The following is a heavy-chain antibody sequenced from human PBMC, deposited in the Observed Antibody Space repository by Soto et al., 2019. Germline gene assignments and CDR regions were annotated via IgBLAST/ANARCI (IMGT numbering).Heavy chain of an antibody. CDR2: IYHSGST. D-gene: IGHD3-10*01. V-gene: IGHV4-38-2*02. J-gene: IGHJ6*02. CDR3: ARDMVRGVYYYYYGMDV. Sequence: SETLSLTCAVSGYSISSGYYWGWIRQPPGKGLEWIGSIYHSGSTYYNPSLKSRVTISVDTSKNQFSLKLSSVTAADTAVYYCARDMVRGVYYYYYGMDVWGQGTTVTVSS. CDR1: GYSISSGYY.